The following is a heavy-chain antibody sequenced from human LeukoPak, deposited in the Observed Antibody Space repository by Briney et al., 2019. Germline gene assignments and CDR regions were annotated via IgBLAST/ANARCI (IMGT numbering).Heavy chain of an antibody. Sequence: GSLRLSCAASGFTFSSYAMSWVRQAPGKGLEWVSAISGSGGSTYYADSVKGRFTISRDHSKNTLYLQMNSLGAEDTAVYYCAKVGHYYDSSGYSIGDAFDIWGQGTMVTVSS. V-gene: IGHV3-23*01. J-gene: IGHJ3*02. CDR2: ISGSGGST. D-gene: IGHD3-22*01. CDR3: AKVGHYYDSSGYSIGDAFDI. CDR1: GFTFSSYA.